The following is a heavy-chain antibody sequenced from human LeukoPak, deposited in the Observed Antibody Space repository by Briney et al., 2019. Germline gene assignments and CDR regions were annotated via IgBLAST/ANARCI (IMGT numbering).Heavy chain of an antibody. D-gene: IGHD4-23*01. J-gene: IGHJ4*02. CDR1: GGSISSGSYY. Sequence: SETLSLTCTVSGGSISSGSYYWSWIRQPAGKGLEWIGRIYTSGSTNRNPSLKSRVTISVDTSKNQFSLKLSSVTAADTAVYYCARVAYGGNSGFPFDYWGQGTLVTVSS. CDR2: IYTSGST. CDR3: ARVAYGGNSGFPFDY. V-gene: IGHV4-61*02.